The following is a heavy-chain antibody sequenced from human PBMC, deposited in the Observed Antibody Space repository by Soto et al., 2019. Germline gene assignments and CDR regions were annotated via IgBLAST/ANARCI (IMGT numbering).Heavy chain of an antibody. CDR1: GGSFSGYY. V-gene: IGHV4-34*01. D-gene: IGHD3-10*01. Sequence: QVQLQQWGAGLLKPSETLSLTCAVYGGSFSGYYWSWIRQPPGKGLEWIGEIYHSGSTNYNPSLKSRVTISVDTSKNQFSLKLSSVTAADTAVYYCARKVVRGVIIRLNWFDPWGQGTLVTVSS. J-gene: IGHJ5*02. CDR2: IYHSGST. CDR3: ARKVVRGVIIRLNWFDP.